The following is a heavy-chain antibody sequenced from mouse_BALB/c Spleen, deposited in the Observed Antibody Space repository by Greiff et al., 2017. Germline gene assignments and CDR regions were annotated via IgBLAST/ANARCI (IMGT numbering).Heavy chain of an antibody. V-gene: IGHV5-6-3*01. Sequence: EVKLMESGGGLVQPGGSLKLSCAASGFTFSSYGMSWVRQTPDKRLELVATINSNGGSTYYPDSVKGRFTISRDNAKNTLYLQMSSLKSEDTAMYYCARKGVGHYYAMDYWGQGTSVTGSS. J-gene: IGHJ4*01. CDR1: GFTFSSYG. CDR3: ARKGVGHYYAMDY. D-gene: IGHD1-1*02. CDR2: INSNGGST.